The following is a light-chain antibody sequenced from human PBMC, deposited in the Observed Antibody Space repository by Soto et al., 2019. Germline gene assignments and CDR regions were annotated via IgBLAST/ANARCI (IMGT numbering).Light chain of an antibody. CDR2: DAS. CDR1: QSVSSY. Sequence: EIVLTQSPATLSLSPGEGATLSCRASQSVSSYLAWYQQKPGQAPRLLIYDASNRATGIPARFSGSGSGTDFTLTISSLEPEDFAVYYCKHCSKWPLTFVGGSKVE. V-gene: IGKV3-11*01. CDR3: KHCSKWPLT. J-gene: IGKJ4*01.